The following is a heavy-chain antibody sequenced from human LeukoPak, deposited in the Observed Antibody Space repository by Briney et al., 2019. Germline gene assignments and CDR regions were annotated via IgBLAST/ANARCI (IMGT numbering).Heavy chain of an antibody. D-gene: IGHD1-1*01. CDR3: AKDRGWNGAFDH. CDR1: GFSFSSYG. Sequence: GRSLRLSCAASGFSFSSYGMHWVRQAPGKGLEWVAVISYDGTNKDYADSVKGRFTISRDNSKNTLFLQMNSLRTEDTAVYYCAKDRGWNGAFDHWGQGTLVTVSS. CDR2: ISYDGTNK. J-gene: IGHJ4*02. V-gene: IGHV3-30*18.